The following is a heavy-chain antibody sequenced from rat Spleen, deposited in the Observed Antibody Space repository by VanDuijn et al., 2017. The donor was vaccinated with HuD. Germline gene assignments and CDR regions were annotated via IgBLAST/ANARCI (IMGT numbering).Heavy chain of an antibody. D-gene: IGHD1-4*01. CDR1: GFTFNNYW. V-gene: IGHV5-31*01. CDR3: ARHFETTRDVMDA. Sequence: EVQLVESGGGLVQPGRSLKLSCVASGFTFNNYWMTWIRQAPKKGLEWVASISSGGGGTYYPDSVKGRFTISRDNAKSTLYLKMDSLRSEDTASYYCARHFETTRDVMDAWGQGASVTVSS. CDR2: ISSGGGGT. J-gene: IGHJ4*01.